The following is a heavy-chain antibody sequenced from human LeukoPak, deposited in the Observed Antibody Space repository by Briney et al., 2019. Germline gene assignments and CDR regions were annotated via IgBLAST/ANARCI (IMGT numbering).Heavy chain of an antibody. V-gene: IGHV4-31*03. CDR3: ARGTVYYYYGMDV. J-gene: IGHJ6*02. CDR2: IYYCGST. CDR1: GGSISSGGYY. D-gene: IGHD4-17*01. Sequence: SETLSLTCTVSGGSISSGGYYWRWFRQHPGKGLEWIWYIYYCGSTYYNPSLKSRVTISVYTSKNQFSLKLSSVTAADTAVYYCARGTVYYYYGMDVWGQGTTVTVSS.